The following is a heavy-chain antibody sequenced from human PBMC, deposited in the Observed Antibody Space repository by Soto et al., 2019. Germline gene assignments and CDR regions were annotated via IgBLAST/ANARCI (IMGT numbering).Heavy chain of an antibody. D-gene: IGHD4-17*01. Sequence: ASVKVSCKASGFTFTSSAMQWVRQARGQRLEWIGWIVVGSGNTNYAQKFQERVTITRDMSTSTAYMELSSLRSEDTAVYYCAASEESGGDYSDYYYYMDVWGKGTTVTVSS. CDR1: GFTFTSSA. CDR2: IVVGSGNT. CDR3: AASEESGGDYSDYYYYMDV. J-gene: IGHJ6*03. V-gene: IGHV1-58*02.